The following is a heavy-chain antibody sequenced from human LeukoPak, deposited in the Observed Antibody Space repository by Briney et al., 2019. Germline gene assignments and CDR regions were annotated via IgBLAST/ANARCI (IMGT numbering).Heavy chain of an antibody. CDR3: ARDVADYYDSSGYYPLDY. Sequence: PGGSLRLSCAASGFTFSSYTMNWVRQAPGKGLEWVSYIDLSGSTLYYVDSVKGRFTISRDNSKNSLYLQMNSLRAEDTAVYYCARDVADYYDSSGYYPLDYWGQGTLVTVSS. CDR1: GFTFSSYT. CDR2: IDLSGSTL. D-gene: IGHD3-22*01. V-gene: IGHV3-48*04. J-gene: IGHJ4*02.